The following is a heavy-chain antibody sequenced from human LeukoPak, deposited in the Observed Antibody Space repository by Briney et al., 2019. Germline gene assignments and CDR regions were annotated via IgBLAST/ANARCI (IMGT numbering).Heavy chain of an antibody. J-gene: IGHJ5*02. D-gene: IGHD3-16*02. Sequence: GGSLRLSCAASGFTFSSYGMHWVRQAPGKGLEWVAFIRYDGSNKYYADSVKGRFTISRDNSKNTLYLQMNSLRAEDTAVYYCAREALSYDYVWGSYRPLNWFDPWGQGTLVTVSS. CDR3: AREALSYDYVWGSYRPLNWFDP. V-gene: IGHV3-30*02. CDR1: GFTFSSYG. CDR2: IRYDGSNK.